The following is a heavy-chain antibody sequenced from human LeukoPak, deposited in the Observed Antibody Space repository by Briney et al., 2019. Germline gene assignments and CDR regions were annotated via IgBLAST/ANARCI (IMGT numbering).Heavy chain of an antibody. CDR1: GFTFSSYA. J-gene: IGHJ4*02. Sequence: PGGSLRLSCAASGFTFSSYAMSWVRQAPGKGLEWVSAISGSGGGTYYADSVKGRFTISRDNSKNTLYLQMNSLRAEDTAVYYCARDQGYGDSYFDYWGQGTLVTVSS. CDR2: ISGSGGGT. CDR3: ARDQGYGDSYFDY. D-gene: IGHD4-17*01. V-gene: IGHV3-23*01.